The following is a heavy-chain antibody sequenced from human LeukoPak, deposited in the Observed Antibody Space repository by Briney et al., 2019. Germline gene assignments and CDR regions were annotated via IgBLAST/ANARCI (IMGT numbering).Heavy chain of an antibody. CDR2: IWYDGSNK. CDR1: GFIFSDHY. Sequence: GGSLRLSCVASGFIFSDHYMDWVRQAPGKGLEWVAVIWYDGSNKYYADSVKGRFTISRDNSKNTLYLQMNSLRAEDTAVYYCARDPGISGSYCNYWGQGTLVTVSS. CDR3: ARDPGISGSYCNY. V-gene: IGHV3-33*08. D-gene: IGHD1-26*01. J-gene: IGHJ4*02.